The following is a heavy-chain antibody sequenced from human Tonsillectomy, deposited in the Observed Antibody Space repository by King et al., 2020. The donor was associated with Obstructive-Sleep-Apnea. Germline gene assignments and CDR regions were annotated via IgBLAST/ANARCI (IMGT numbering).Heavy chain of an antibody. CDR2: ISSSSSTI. CDR1: GFIFSTYS. CDR3: ARDGDPEGY. J-gene: IGHJ4*02. Sequence: VQLVESGGGLVQPGVSLRLSCAASGFIFSTYSMNWVRQAPGKGLEWVSYISSSSSTIYYADSVKGRFTTSRDNAKNSLYLQMNSLRVEDTAVYYCARDGDPEGYWGQGTLVTVSS. V-gene: IGHV3-48*04.